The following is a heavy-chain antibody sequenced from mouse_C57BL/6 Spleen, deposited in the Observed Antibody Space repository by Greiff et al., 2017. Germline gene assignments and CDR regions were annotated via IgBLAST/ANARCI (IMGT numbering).Heavy chain of an antibody. CDR3: ARSHYYGSSRLDY. D-gene: IGHD1-1*01. V-gene: IGHV1-26*01. J-gene: IGHJ2*01. CDR2: INPNNGGT. Sequence: VQLQQSGPELVKPGASVKISCKASGYTFTDYYMNWVKQSHGKSLEWIGDINPNNGGTSYNQKFKGKATLTVDKSSSTAYMELRSLTSEDSAVYYCARSHYYGSSRLDYWGQGTTLTVSS. CDR1: GYTFTDYY.